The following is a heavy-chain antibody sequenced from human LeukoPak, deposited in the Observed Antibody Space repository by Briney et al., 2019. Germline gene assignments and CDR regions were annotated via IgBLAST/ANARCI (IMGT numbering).Heavy chain of an antibody. J-gene: IGHJ4*02. V-gene: IGHV3-74*01. D-gene: IGHD6-13*01. CDR1: GFSFSSHW. CDR2: INTDGSST. CDR3: ARVSSSSWWALDY. Sequence: GGSLRLSCAASGFSFSSHWVHWVRQAPGKGLMWVSRINTDGSSTSYADSVKGRFTISRDNAKNTLYLQMNSLRAEDTAVYYCARVSSSSWWALDYWGQGTLVTVSS.